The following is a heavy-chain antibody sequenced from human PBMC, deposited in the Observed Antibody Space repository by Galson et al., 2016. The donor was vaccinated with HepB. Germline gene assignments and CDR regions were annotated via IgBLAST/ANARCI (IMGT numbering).Heavy chain of an antibody. J-gene: IGHJ5*01. CDR1: GGSFSSDY. CDR2: ISYSGST. CDR3: ARDIGSSWFDY. Sequence: SETLSLTCAVSGGSFSSDYWSWIRQPPGKGLEWIAYISYSGSTNYNPSLKSRVTLTLDTSKKQLSLKLTSVTAADTAVYYCARDIGSSWFDYWGQGTLVTVSS. V-gene: IGHV4-59*01. D-gene: IGHD6-13*01.